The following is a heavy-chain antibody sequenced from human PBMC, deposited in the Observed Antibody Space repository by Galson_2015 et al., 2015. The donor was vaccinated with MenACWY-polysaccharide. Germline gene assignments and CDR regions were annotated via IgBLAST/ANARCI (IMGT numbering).Heavy chain of an antibody. CDR3: ARDNWMCGSWCVTFDS. J-gene: IGHJ4*02. CDR2: INPNSGAT. Sequence: VKVCCKASGYTFTGNFIHWVRQAPGQGFEWMGWINPNSGATSYEQKFQDRVTMTRDTSINTAYMELHSLGVEDTAIYSCARDNWMCGSWCVTFDSWGQGALVTVSS. V-gene: IGHV1-2*02. CDR1: GYTFTGNF. D-gene: IGHD2-15*01.